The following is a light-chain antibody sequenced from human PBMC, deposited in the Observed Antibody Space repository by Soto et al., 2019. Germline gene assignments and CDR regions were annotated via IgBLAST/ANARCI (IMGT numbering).Light chain of an antibody. CDR3: HQYNYSPYT. CDR2: GAS. V-gene: IGKV3-20*01. Sequence: EIVLTQSPGTLSLSPGERATLSCRASQDITASYLAWFQQKPGQAPRLLISGASNRAAGVSDRFRGSGSGTDFTLTISGLEPEDFAVYYCHQYNYSPYTFGQGTKLEIK. CDR1: QDITASY. J-gene: IGKJ2*01.